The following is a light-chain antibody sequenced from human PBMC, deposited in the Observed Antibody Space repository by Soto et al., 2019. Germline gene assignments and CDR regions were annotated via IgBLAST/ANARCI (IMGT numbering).Light chain of an antibody. Sequence: DIVLTQSPATLSLSSGARATLSCRASQSVSSYLAWYQQKPGQAPRLLIYDASNRATGIPARFSGSESGTEFTLTISSLQSEDFAVYYCQQYSDWSSWTFGQGSKVDIK. CDR3: QQYSDWSSWT. J-gene: IGKJ1*01. CDR2: DAS. V-gene: IGKV3-11*01. CDR1: QSVSSY.